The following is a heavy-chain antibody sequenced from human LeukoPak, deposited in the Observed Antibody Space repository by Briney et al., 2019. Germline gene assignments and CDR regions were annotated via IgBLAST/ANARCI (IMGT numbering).Heavy chain of an antibody. CDR2: FDPGSGKI. Sequence: AASVKVSCKVSGYSITELSTHWVRQAPGKGLEWMGGFDPGSGKIIYEQKFQDRVTMTEDTSTNTAYMELSSLRSEDTALYYCATGTHYDLLPFWGEGTLVSVFS. V-gene: IGHV1-24*01. CDR3: ATGTHYDLLPF. J-gene: IGHJ4*02. CDR1: GYSITELS. D-gene: IGHD3-9*01.